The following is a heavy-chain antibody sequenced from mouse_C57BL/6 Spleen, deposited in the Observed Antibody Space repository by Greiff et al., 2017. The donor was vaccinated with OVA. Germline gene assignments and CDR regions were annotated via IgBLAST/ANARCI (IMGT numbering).Heavy chain of an antibody. CDR1: GYTFTSYR. J-gene: IGHJ4*01. CDR2: IHPYSGST. D-gene: IGHD1-1*01. V-gene: IGHV1-64*01. Sequence: VQLQQPGAELVKPGASVKLFCKASGYTFTSYRMHWVKQRPGQGPEWIGMIHPYSGSTNYNEKFKSQATLTVDNSSSPAYMQLSSLTSVDSAVYYCAYTTVVATDYAMDYWGQGTSVTVSS. CDR3: AYTTVVATDYAMDY.